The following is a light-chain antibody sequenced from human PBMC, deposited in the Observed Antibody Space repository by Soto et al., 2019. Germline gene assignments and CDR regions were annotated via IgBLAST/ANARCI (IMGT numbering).Light chain of an antibody. CDR3: RADHASGSNFHDV. CDR1: SGYSNYK. Sequence: QSVLTQPPSASASLGASVTLTCTLSSGYSNYKVDWYQQRPGKGPRFVMRVGTGGIVGSKGDGIPDRFSVLGSGLNRYLTIKNIQEEDESDYHCRADHASGSNFHDVFGTGTKLTVL. J-gene: IGLJ1*01. V-gene: IGLV9-49*01. CDR2: VGTGGIVG.